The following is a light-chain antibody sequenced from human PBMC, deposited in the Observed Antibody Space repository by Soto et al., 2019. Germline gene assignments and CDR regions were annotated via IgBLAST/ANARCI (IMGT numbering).Light chain of an antibody. CDR2: SAN. CDR1: TGAVTNDNY. CDR3: LLYFGGAQV. J-gene: IGLJ2*01. V-gene: IGLV7-43*01. Sequence: QAVVTQEPSLTVPPGGTVTLTCASSTGAVTNDNYPNWLQQKPGQAPRGLIYSANNRHSWTPARFSGSLLGGKAALTLSGVQPEDEGDYYCLLYFGGAQVFGGGTQLTVL.